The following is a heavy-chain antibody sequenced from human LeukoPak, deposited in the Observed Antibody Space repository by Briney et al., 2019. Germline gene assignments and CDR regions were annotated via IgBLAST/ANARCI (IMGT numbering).Heavy chain of an antibody. CDR2: ISGSGVST. CDR3: ARSESQQLVDI. D-gene: IGHD6-13*01. J-gene: IGHJ3*02. V-gene: IGHV3-23*01. Sequence: GGSLRLSCAASGFTFSSYAMNWVRQAPGKGLEWVSGISGSGVSTYYADSVKGRFTISRDNAKNSLYLQMNSLRAEDTAVYYCARSESQQLVDIWGQGTMVTVSS. CDR1: GFTFSSYA.